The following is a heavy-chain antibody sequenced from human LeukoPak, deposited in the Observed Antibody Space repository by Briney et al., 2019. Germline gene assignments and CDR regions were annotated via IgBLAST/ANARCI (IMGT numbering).Heavy chain of an antibody. CDR2: ISSSSSYI. D-gene: IGHD6-19*01. CDR1: GFTFSTYA. Sequence: AGGSLRLSCAASGFTFSTYAMSWVRQAPGKGLEWVSSISSSSSYIYYADSVKGRFTISRDNAKNSLYLQMNSLRAEDTAVYYCARVVAGTLDYWGQGTLVTVSS. CDR3: ARVVAGTLDY. J-gene: IGHJ4*02. V-gene: IGHV3-21*01.